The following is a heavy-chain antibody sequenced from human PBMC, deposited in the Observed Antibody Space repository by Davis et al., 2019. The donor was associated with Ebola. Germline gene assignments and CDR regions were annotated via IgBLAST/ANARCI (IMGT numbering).Heavy chain of an antibody. CDR2: ISPNSAGT. D-gene: IGHD1-20*01. CDR3: ARGITGTTTNYNWFDP. Sequence: ASVKVSCKASGYTFTDYYIHWVRQAPGQGLEWMGRISPNSAGTNYAQNFQGRVTMTRDTSISTAYMDLSRLDSDDTAVYYCARGITGTTTNYNWFDPWGRGTLVTVSS. J-gene: IGHJ5*02. V-gene: IGHV1-2*06. CDR1: GYTFTDYY.